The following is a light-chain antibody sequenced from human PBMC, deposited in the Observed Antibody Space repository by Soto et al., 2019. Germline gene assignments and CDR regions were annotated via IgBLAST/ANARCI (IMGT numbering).Light chain of an antibody. CDR3: QQYDNWPPWT. J-gene: IGKJ1*01. Sequence: DTVMTQSPATLSVSPGETATLSCRASESVGSHLAWYQQKPGQAPRLLIYGVSTRATGFPARFRGSGSETEFTLTITTLQSEDFAVYYCQQYDNWPPWTFGQGTKVEI. CDR2: GVS. V-gene: IGKV3-15*01. CDR1: ESVGSH.